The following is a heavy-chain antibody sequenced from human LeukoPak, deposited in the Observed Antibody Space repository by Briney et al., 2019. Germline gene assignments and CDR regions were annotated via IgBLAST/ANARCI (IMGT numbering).Heavy chain of an antibody. CDR3: ARAGDYILTGHYYYYYYMDV. J-gene: IGHJ6*03. CDR2: INWNGGST. Sequence: GGSLRLSCAASGFTFDDYGMSWVRQAPGKRLEWVSGINWNGGSTGYADSVKGRFTISRDNAKNSLYLQMNSLRAEDTALYYCARAGDYILTGHYYYYYYMDVWGKGTTVTVSS. D-gene: IGHD3-9*01. CDR1: GFTFDDYG. V-gene: IGHV3-20*04.